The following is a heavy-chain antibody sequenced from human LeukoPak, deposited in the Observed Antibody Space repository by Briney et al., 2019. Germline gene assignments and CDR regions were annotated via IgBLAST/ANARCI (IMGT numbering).Heavy chain of an antibody. Sequence: ASVKVSCKASGGTFSSYAISWVRQAPGQGLEWMGWISAYNGYTNYAQKLQGRVTMTTDTSTNTVYMELRGLRSDDTAVYYCARGGTSGWRTPNDDYWGQGTLVTVSS. V-gene: IGHV1-18*01. CDR3: ARGGTSGWRTPNDDY. J-gene: IGHJ4*02. CDR2: ISAYNGYT. CDR1: GGTFSSYA. D-gene: IGHD6-19*01.